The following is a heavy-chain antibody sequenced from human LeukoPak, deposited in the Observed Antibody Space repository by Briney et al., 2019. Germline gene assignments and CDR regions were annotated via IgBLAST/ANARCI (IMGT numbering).Heavy chain of an antibody. CDR1: GFTFSSYS. D-gene: IGHD2-2*01. CDR3: ARVVEEGDSYYYYGMDV. J-gene: IGHJ6*02. CDR2: ISSSSGYI. Sequence: GGSLGLSCAASGFTFSSYSMNWVRQAPGKGLEWVSSISSSSGYIYYADSVKGRFTISRDNAKNSLYLQMNSLRAEDTAVYYCARVVEEGDSYYYYGMDVWGQGTTVTVSS. V-gene: IGHV3-21*01.